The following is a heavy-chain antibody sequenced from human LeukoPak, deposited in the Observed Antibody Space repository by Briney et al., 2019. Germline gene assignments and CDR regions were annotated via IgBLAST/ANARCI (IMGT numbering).Heavy chain of an antibody. J-gene: IGHJ6*03. CDR2: ISAYNGNT. D-gene: IGHD6-13*01. Sequence: ASVKVSCKASGYTFTSYGISWVRQAPGQGLEWMGWISAYNGNTNYAQKLQGRVTMTTDTSTSTAYMELRSLRSEDTAVYYCARGAAGMTYYYYYMDVWGKGTTVTISS. CDR3: ARGAAGMTYYYYYMDV. V-gene: IGHV1-18*01. CDR1: GYTFTSYG.